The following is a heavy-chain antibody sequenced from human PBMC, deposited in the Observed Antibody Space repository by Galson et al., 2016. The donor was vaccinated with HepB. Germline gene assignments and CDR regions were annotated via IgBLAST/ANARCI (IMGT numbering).Heavy chain of an antibody. J-gene: IGHJ5*02. V-gene: IGHV4-31*03. CDR1: GASITSGGYY. CDR3: ARGLSSTRGNGFDP. Sequence: TLSLTCTVSGASITSGGYYWNWIRQLPGKGLEWIGYIYQNGHTTYNPSLKSRVTISVATSKSQFSLKVTSLTAADTAVYYCARGLSSTRGNGFDPWGQGTQVTVSS. CDR2: IYQNGHT. D-gene: IGHD5/OR15-5a*01.